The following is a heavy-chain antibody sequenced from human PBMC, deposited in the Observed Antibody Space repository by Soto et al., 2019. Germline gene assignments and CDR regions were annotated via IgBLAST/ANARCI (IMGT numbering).Heavy chain of an antibody. CDR2: ISRSSNTI. J-gene: IGHJ6*03. CDR1: GFTFSSYS. Sequence: EVQLVESGGGLVQPGGSLRLSCEASGFTFSSYSMKWVRQAPGKGLEWVSYISRSSNTIYYADSVKGRFTISRDNAKNSRNLQMKSLRAEDTAVYYCARVDSTSLIYYYYYMDVWGKGTTVTVSS. V-gene: IGHV3-48*01. D-gene: IGHD2-2*01. CDR3: ARVDSTSLIYYYYYMDV.